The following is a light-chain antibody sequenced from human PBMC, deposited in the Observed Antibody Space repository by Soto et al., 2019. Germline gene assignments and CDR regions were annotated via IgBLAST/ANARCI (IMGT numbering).Light chain of an antibody. V-gene: IGLV2-14*01. CDR2: EVT. CDR3: SSYTRSSTPYV. Sequence: QSALTQPASVSGSPGQSITISCTGTSSDVGGYNYVSWYQQYPGKAPKLMIYEVTNRPSGVSNRFSGSKSGNTASLTISGLQAEDEADYYCSSYTRSSTPYVYGTGTKLTVL. J-gene: IGLJ1*01. CDR1: SSDVGGYNY.